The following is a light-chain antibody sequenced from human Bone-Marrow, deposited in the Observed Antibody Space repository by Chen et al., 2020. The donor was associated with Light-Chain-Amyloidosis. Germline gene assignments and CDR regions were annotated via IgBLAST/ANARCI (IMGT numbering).Light chain of an antibody. Sequence: SYELTQPPSVSVSPGQTARITCSGDDLPTKYAYWYQQKPGQAPVLVIHRDTERPSGISERFSGSSSGTTATLTIIGVQAEDEADYHCQSADSSGTYEVIFGGGTKRTVL. V-gene: IGLV3-25*03. CDR1: DLPTKY. CDR2: RDT. CDR3: QSADSSGTYEVI. J-gene: IGLJ2*01.